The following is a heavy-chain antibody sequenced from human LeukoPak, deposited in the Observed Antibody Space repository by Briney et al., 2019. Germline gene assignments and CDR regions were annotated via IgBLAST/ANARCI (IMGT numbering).Heavy chain of an antibody. CDR3: ARDSHPALYYYYGMDV. J-gene: IGHJ6*02. CDR2: INPSGGST. V-gene: IGHV1-46*01. CDR1: GYTFTSYY. Sequence: GASVKVSCKASGYTFTSYYMHWVRQAPGQGLEWMGIINPSGGSTSYAQKFQGRVTMTRDTSTSTVYMELSSLRSDDTAVYYCARDSHPALYYYYGMDVWGQGTTVTVSS.